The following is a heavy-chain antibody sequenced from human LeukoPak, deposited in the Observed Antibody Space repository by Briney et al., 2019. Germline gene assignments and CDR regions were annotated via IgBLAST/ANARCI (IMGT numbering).Heavy chain of an antibody. J-gene: IGHJ3*02. CDR1: GGSFSGYY. D-gene: IGHD6-13*01. CDR2: INHSGST. CDR3: ARSPIAAAGLDAFDI. V-gene: IGHV4-34*01. Sequence: PSETLSLTCAVYGGSFSGYYWSWIRQPPGKGLEWIGEINHSGSTNYNPSLKSRVTISVDTSKNQFSLKLSSVTAADTAVYYCARSPIAAAGLDAFDIWGQGTMVTASS.